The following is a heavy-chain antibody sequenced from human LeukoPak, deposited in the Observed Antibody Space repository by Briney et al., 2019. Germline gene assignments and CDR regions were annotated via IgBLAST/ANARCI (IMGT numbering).Heavy chain of an antibody. CDR2: IIGSGGNT. Sequence: SGGSLRLSCAASGFTFSSYAMSWVRQAPGKGLEWVSAIIGSGGNTYYADSVKGRFTISRDNSKNTLYMHMNSLRADDTAIYYCAKASGPSGYYYMDGRGKGTTVTVSS. CDR3: AKASGPSGYYYMDG. V-gene: IGHV3-23*01. CDR1: GFTFSSYA. J-gene: IGHJ6*03.